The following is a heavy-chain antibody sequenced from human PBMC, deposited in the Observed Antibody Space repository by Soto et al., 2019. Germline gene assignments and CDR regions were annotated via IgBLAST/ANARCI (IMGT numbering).Heavy chain of an antibody. CDR1: GDSVSSNNAA. Sequence: SQTLSLTCGISGDSVSSNNAAWHWIRQSPSRGLEWLGRTYYRSKWFIDYAVFVKSRIIIKPDTSKNQFSLQLNSVTPEDTAVYYCARDLGSGWYLDYYGMDVWGQGTTVTVSS. CDR2: TYYRSKWFI. J-gene: IGHJ6*02. D-gene: IGHD6-19*01. V-gene: IGHV6-1*01. CDR3: ARDLGSGWYLDYYGMDV.